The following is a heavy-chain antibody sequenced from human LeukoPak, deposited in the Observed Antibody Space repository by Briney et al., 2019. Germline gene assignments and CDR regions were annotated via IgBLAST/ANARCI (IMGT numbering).Heavy chain of an antibody. CDR1: GFSDYY. V-gene: IGHV3-11*04. CDR3: ARDRVAAAGLPDY. CDR2: ISSSGTTI. Sequence: GGSLRLSCTASGFSDYYMSWIRQAPGKGLEWISYISSSGTTIYYADSVKGRFTISRDNAKNSLYLQMNSLRAEDTAVYYCARDRVAAAGLPDYWGQGTLVTVSS. J-gene: IGHJ4*02. D-gene: IGHD6-13*01.